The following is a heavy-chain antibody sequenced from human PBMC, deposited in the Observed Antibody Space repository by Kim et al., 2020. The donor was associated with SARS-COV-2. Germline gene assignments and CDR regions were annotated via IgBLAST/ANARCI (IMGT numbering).Heavy chain of an antibody. CDR2: ISRNGADP. J-gene: IGHJ4*02. CDR1: GFIFSTYA. CDR3: AREGRHCSGTACYLFDY. Sequence: GGSLRLSCAASGFIFSTYAMHWVRQAPGKGPEYVSAISRNGADPYYADSVKGRFTISRDNSKNMLYLQMGSLRAEDVAVYYCAREGRHCSGTACYLFDYWGQGTLVTVSS. D-gene: IGHD2-2*01. V-gene: IGHV3-64*02.